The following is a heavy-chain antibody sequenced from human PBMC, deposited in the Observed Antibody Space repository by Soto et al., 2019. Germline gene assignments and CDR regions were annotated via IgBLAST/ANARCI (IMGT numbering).Heavy chain of an antibody. D-gene: IGHD6-19*01. Sequence: SETLSLTCTVSGGSISSYYWSWIRQPAVKGLEWIGRIYTSGSTNYNPSLKSRVTMSVDTSKNQFSLKLSSVTAADTAVYYCARVKQWLPKDYYGMDVWGQGTTVTVSS. J-gene: IGHJ6*02. CDR1: GGSISSYY. CDR3: ARVKQWLPKDYYGMDV. CDR2: IYTSGST. V-gene: IGHV4-4*07.